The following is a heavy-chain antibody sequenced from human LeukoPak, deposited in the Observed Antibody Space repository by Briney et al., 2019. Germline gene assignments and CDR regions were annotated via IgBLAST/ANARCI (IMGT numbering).Heavy chain of an antibody. Sequence: PGGSLRLSCAASGFTFSSYAMSWVRRAPGKGLEWVSAISGSGGSTYYADSVKGRFTISRDNSKNTLYLQMNSLRAEDTAVYYCAKAPRYYDSSGYPVYYFDYWGQGTLVTVSS. D-gene: IGHD3-22*01. V-gene: IGHV3-23*01. CDR3: AKAPRYYDSSGYPVYYFDY. CDR1: GFTFSSYA. CDR2: ISGSGGST. J-gene: IGHJ4*02.